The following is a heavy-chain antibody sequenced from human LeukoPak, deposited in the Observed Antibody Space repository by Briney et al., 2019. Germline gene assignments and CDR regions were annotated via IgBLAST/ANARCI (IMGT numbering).Heavy chain of an antibody. CDR2: MNPNSGNT. CDR3: ARETWIQLWFARYYYYGMDV. D-gene: IGHD5-18*01. V-gene: IGHV1-8*01. J-gene: IGHJ6*02. CDR1: GYTFTSYD. Sequence: GASVKVSCKASGYTFTSYDINWVRQAPGQGLEWMGWMNPNSGNTGYAQKFQGRVTMTRNTSISTAYMELSSLRSEDTAVYYCARETWIQLWFARYYYYGMDVWGQGTTVTVSS.